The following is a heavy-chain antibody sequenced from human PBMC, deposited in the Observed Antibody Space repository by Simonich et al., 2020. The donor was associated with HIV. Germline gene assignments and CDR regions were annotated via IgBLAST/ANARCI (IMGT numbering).Heavy chain of an antibody. CDR3: ARRTTAYFSFWGGFYFDY. CDR1: GGSFSGYY. D-gene: IGHD3-3*01. J-gene: IGHJ4*02. CDR2: ISHRGRP. V-gene: IGHV4-34*01. Sequence: QVQLQQWSAGLLKPSETLSLTCAVYGGSFSGYYWSWIRQSPGKGLEWIGEISHRGRPNYSPALKNRITISVDTSKNHFSLKRNSVTAADTTVYYCARRTTAYFSFWGGFYFDYWGQGTLVTVSS.